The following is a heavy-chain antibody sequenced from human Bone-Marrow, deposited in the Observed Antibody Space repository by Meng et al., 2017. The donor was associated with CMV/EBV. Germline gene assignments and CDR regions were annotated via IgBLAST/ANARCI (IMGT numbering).Heavy chain of an antibody. Sequence: ASVKVSCKASGYTFTSYGISWVRQAPGHGLEWMGWISVYNGNTNYAQKFQGRVTITTDESTSTAYMELSSLRSEDTAVYYCATVYSSSLSWFDPWGQGTLVTVSS. CDR3: ATVYSSSLSWFDP. CDR2: ISVYNGNT. J-gene: IGHJ5*02. CDR1: GYTFTSYG. V-gene: IGHV1-18*01. D-gene: IGHD6-6*01.